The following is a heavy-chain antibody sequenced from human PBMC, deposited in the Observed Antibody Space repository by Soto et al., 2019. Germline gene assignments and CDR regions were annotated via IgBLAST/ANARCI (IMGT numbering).Heavy chain of an antibody. CDR2: IIPICGTA. Sequence: SVKVSCKASGGTFSSYAISWVRQAPGQGXEWMGGIIPICGTANYAQKFQGRVTITADESTSTAYMELSSLRSEDTAVYYCARCSGGSCRSGVVDGMDVWGQGTTVTVSS. CDR1: GGTFSSYA. J-gene: IGHJ6*02. CDR3: ARCSGGSCRSGVVDGMDV. D-gene: IGHD2-15*01. V-gene: IGHV1-69*13.